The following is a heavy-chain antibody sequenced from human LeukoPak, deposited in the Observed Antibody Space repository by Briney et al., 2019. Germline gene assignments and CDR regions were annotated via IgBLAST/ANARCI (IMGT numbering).Heavy chain of an antibody. CDR1: GFTFNSYW. D-gene: IGHD5-12*01. Sequence: GGPLRLSCAASGFTFNSYWMNWVRQAPGKGLEWVANIKQDGNEKYYVDSVKGRFTISRDNAKNSLYLQMNSLRVEDTAIYYCARGGYDWGQGTLVTVSS. V-gene: IGHV3-7*01. CDR3: ARGGYD. CDR2: IKQDGNEK. J-gene: IGHJ4*02.